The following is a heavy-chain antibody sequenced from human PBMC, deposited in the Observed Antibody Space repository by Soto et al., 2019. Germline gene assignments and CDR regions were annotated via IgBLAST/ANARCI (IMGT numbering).Heavy chain of an antibody. CDR2: IYYSGST. CDR3: ARKGRGGDLPFDY. V-gene: IGHV4-28*01. J-gene: IGHJ4*02. D-gene: IGHD2-21*02. CDR1: GYSISSSNW. Sequence: SETLSLTCAVSGYSISSSNWWGWIRQPPGKGLEWIGYIYYSGSTYYNPSLKSRVTMSVDTSKNQFSLKLSSVTAVDTAVYYCARKGRGGDLPFDYWGQGTLVTVSS.